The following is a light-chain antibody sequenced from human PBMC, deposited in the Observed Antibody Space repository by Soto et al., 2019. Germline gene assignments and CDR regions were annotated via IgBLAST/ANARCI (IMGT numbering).Light chain of an antibody. J-gene: IGKJ1*01. CDR3: QQSYSHPRT. V-gene: IGKV1-39*01. Sequence: PMPQSPSSLSASLGDRVTLTCRASQFISNYLNWYQQKPGKAPKVLIYSPASLQSGVPSRFSGSGSGREVSLIISSLQAEEGATYYCQQSYSHPRTFAEGTRWIS. CDR2: SPA. CDR1: QFISNY.